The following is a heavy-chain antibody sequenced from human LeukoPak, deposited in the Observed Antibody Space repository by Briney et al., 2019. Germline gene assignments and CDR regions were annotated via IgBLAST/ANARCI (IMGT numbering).Heavy chain of an antibody. J-gene: IGHJ4*02. CDR3: ARGRRLRSLSFPFDY. CDR1: GGTFGSYA. CDR2: IIPIFGTA. Sequence: ASVKVSCKASGGTFGSYAISWVRQAPGQGLEWMGGIIPIFGTANYAQKFQGRVTITADESTSTAYMELSSLRSEDTAVYYCARGRRLRSLSFPFDYWGQGTLVTVSS. V-gene: IGHV1-69*13. D-gene: IGHD5-12*01.